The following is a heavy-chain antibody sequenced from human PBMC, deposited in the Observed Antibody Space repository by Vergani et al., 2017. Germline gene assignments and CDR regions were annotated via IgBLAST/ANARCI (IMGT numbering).Heavy chain of an antibody. CDR1: GYTFTSYG. CDR3: ARDLEGGYYYGSGSANY. D-gene: IGHD3-10*01. CDR2: ISAYNGNT. J-gene: IGHJ4*02. Sequence: QVQLAQSGAEVKKPGASVKVSCKASGYTFTSYGISWVRQAPGQGLEWMGWISAYNGNTNDAQKLQGRVTMTTDTSTSTAYMELRILRSDDTAVYYCARDLEGGYYYGSGSANYWGQGTLVTVSS. V-gene: IGHV1-18*01.